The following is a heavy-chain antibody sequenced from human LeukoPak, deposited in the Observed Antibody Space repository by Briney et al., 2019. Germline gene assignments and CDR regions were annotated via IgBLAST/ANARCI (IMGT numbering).Heavy chain of an antibody. CDR3: AKNPSYDSSGYYPDY. V-gene: IGHV3-30*02. Sequence: GGSLRLSCAASGFTFSSYGMHWVRQAPGKGLEWVAFIQYDGSNKYYADSVKGRFTISRDNSKNTLYLQMNSLRAEDTAVYYCAKNPSYDSSGYYPDYWGQGTLVTVSS. CDR2: IQYDGSNK. D-gene: IGHD3-22*01. J-gene: IGHJ4*02. CDR1: GFTFSSYG.